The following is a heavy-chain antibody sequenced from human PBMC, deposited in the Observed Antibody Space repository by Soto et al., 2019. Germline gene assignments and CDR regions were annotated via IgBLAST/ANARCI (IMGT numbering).Heavy chain of an antibody. V-gene: IGHV1-18*04. Sequence: QVHLVQSGTEVKEPGASVKVSCKASASTFTGYTINWVRQAPGQGLEWMGWISTFNGNTKYAGNFEGRVTMTTNTSTTKAYMELTSLTCDDTAVYVCASGTVTSGRWFGTWGQGTLVSVCS. J-gene: IGHJ5*02. D-gene: IGHD4-17*01. CDR1: ASTFTGYT. CDR2: ISTFNGNT. CDR3: ASGTVTSGRWFGT.